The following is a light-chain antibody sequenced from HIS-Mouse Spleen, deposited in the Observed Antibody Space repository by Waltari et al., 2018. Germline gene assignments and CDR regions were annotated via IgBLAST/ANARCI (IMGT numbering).Light chain of an antibody. CDR1: SLRSYY. Sequence: SSELTQDPAVSVALGQTVRITCQGDSLRSYYASWYQQKPGQAPVFVIYGKNNRPSGIPDRFSGSSSGNTASLTITGAQAEDEADYYCNSRDSSGNHLVFGGGTKLTVL. CDR2: GKN. CDR3: NSRDSSGNHLV. J-gene: IGLJ3*02. V-gene: IGLV3-19*01.